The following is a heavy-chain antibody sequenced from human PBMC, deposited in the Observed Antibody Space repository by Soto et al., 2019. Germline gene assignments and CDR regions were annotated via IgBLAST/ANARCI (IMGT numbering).Heavy chain of an antibody. D-gene: IGHD4-17*01. CDR1: GFTFSSYW. CDR2: INSDGSST. CDR3: ARDRGDYGYYYYGMDV. V-gene: IGHV3-74*01. J-gene: IGHJ6*02. Sequence: GGSLRLSCAASGFTFSSYWMHWVRQAPGKGLVWVSRINSDGSSTSYADSVKGRFTISRDNAKNTLYLQMNSLRAEDTAVYYCARDRGDYGYYYYGMDVWGQGTTVTVSS.